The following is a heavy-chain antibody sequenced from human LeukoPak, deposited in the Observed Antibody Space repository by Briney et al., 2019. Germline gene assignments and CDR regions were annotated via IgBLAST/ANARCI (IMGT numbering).Heavy chain of an antibody. CDR2: ISADNGKT. CDR3: ARRGYPVYYYYMDV. V-gene: IGHV1-18*01. CDR1: GYTFTSYG. J-gene: IGHJ6*03. Sequence: ASVKVSCKTSGYTFTSYGISRVRQAPGQGLEWMGWISADNGKTNYAQKLQGRVTMTTDTSTTTAYMELRSLRSDDTAVYYCARRGYPVYYYYMDVWGKGTTVTISS. D-gene: IGHD5-12*01.